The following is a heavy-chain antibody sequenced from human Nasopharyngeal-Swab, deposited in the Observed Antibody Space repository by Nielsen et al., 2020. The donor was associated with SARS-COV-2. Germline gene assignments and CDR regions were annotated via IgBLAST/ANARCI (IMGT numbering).Heavy chain of an antibody. CDR3: ARIIAAAATGDY. V-gene: IGHV2-70*11. J-gene: IGHJ4*02. CDR1: GFSLSTSGMC. Sequence: SGPTLVKPPQTLTLTCTFSGFSLSTSGMCVSWIRQPPGKALEWLARIDWDDDKYYSTSLKTRLTISKDTSKNQVVLTMTNMDPVDTATYYCARIIAAAATGDYWGQGTLVTVSS. D-gene: IGHD6-13*01. CDR2: IDWDDDK.